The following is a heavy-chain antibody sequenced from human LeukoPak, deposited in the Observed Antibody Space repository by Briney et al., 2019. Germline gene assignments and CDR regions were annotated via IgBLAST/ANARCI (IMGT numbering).Heavy chain of an antibody. D-gene: IGHD3-22*01. Sequence: TGGSLRLSCAASGFTVSSNYMSWVRQAPGKGLEWVSVIYSGGSTYYADSVKGRFTISRDNAKNSLYLQMNSLRAEDTAVYYCARGGYYYDSWAFDIWGQGTMVTVSS. J-gene: IGHJ3*02. V-gene: IGHV3-66*01. CDR1: GFTVSSNY. CDR3: ARGGYYYDSWAFDI. CDR2: IYSGGST.